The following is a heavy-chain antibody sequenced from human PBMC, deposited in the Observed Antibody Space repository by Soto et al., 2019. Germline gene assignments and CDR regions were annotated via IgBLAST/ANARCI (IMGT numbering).Heavy chain of an antibody. CDR3: ASQPYCGDECYYNY. CDR2: ISSSGNTK. D-gene: IGHD2-21*01. V-gene: IGHV3-11*01. J-gene: IGHJ4*02. CDR1: GFTFSDYY. Sequence: PGGSLRLSCAASGFTFSDYYMSWIRQAPGKGLEWISYISSSGNTKYYTDSVKGRFTISRDNSKTSLYLHMNSLRAEDTAVYYCASQPYCGDECYYNYWGQGTLVTVSS.